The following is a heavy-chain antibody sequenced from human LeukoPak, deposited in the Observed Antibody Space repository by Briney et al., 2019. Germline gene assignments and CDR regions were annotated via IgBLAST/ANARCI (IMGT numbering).Heavy chain of an antibody. D-gene: IGHD3-22*01. CDR2: ISYDGSNK. J-gene: IGHJ4*02. CDR1: GFTFSSYA. Sequence: GGSLRLSCAASGFTFSSYAMHWVRQAPGKGLEWVAVISYDGSNKYYADSVKGRFTISRDNSKNTLYLQMNSLRAEDTAVCYCARDSPYYYDSSAGTFDYWGQGTLVTVSS. V-gene: IGHV3-30-3*01. CDR3: ARDSPYYYDSSAGTFDY.